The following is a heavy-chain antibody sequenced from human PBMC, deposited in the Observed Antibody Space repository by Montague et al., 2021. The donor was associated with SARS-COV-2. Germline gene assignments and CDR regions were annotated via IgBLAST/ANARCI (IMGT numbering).Heavy chain of an antibody. J-gene: IGHJ6*02. Sequence: SETLSLTCTVSGDSITTYYWNWIRQPPGKGLEWLGSIFYTGSTNXXPSLKSRVTISLDTSKNQFFLKVTSVTAADTAVYYCARKAAGSYFYYGVDVWGQGTTVTVSS. CDR1: GDSITTYY. D-gene: IGHD6-13*01. CDR2: IFYTGST. CDR3: ARKAAGSYFYYGVDV. V-gene: IGHV4-59*12.